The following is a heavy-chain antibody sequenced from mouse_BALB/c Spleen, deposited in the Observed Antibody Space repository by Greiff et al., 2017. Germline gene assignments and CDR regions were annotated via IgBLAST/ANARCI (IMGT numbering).Heavy chain of an antibody. CDR1: GYTFSSYW. CDR3: ASGGLPPFAY. Sequence: QVQLKESGAELMKPGASVKISCKATGYTFSSYWIEWVKQRPGHGLEWIGEILPGSGSTNYNEKFKGKATFTADTSSNTAYMQLSSLTSEDSAVYYCASGGLPPFAYWGQGTLVTVSA. CDR2: ILPGSGST. D-gene: IGHD2-2*01. V-gene: IGHV1-9*01. J-gene: IGHJ3*01.